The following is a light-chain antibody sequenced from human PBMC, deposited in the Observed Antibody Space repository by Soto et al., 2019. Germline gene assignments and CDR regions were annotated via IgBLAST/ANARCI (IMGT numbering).Light chain of an antibody. Sequence: EIVLTQSPATLSASPGERATLSCRASQSVSSYLAWYQQKPGKAPRLLIYEASNMATGIPARFSGSGSGTDFTLTISSLQPEDFAVYYCQQHSNWPLTFGGGTKVEIK. V-gene: IGKV3-11*01. CDR3: QQHSNWPLT. CDR2: EAS. J-gene: IGKJ4*01. CDR1: QSVSSY.